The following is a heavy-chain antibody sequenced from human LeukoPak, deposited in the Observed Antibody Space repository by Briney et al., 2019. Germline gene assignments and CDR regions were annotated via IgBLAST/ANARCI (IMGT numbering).Heavy chain of an antibody. D-gene: IGHD1-20*01. CDR2: MHPNSGDT. CDR1: GGTFSSYA. J-gene: IGHJ4*02. V-gene: IGHV1-8*03. Sequence: ASVKVSCKASGGTFSSYAINWVRQAAGQGFEWMGWMHPNSGDTGYAHNLQGRITITRDSSTATVFMELSSLRSEDTATYYCARGRLNGNVDFWGQGTLVTVSS. CDR3: ARGRLNGNVDF.